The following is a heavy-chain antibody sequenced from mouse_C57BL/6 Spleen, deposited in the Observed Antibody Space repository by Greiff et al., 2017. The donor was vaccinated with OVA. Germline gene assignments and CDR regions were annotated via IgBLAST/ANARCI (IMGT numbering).Heavy chain of an antibody. CDR3: ARRGRDSYFDV. CDR1: GYTFTSYG. V-gene: IGHV1-81*01. J-gene: IGHJ1*03. CDR2: IYPRSGNT. Sequence: QVQLKQSGAELARPGASVKLSCKASGYTFTSYGISWVKQRTGQGLEWIGEIYPRSGNTYYNEKFKGKATLTADKSSSTAYMELRSLTSEDSAVYFCARRGRDSYFDVWGTGTTVTVSS. D-gene: IGHD3-3*01.